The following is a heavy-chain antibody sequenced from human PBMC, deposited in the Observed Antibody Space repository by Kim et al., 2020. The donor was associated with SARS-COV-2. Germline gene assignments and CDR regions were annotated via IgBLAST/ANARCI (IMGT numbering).Heavy chain of an antibody. Sequence: SVKVSCKASGGTFSSYAISWVRQAPGQGLEWMGGIIPIFGTANYAQKFQGRVTITADESTSTAYMELSSLRSEDTAVYYCARSAGYYYDSSGASYWGQGTLVTVSS. CDR1: GGTFSSYA. V-gene: IGHV1-69*13. J-gene: IGHJ4*02. D-gene: IGHD3-22*01. CDR3: ARSAGYYYDSSGASY. CDR2: IIPIFGTA.